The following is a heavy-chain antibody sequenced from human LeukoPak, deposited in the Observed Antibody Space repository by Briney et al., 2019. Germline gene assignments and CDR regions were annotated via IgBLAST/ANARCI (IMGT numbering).Heavy chain of an antibody. J-gene: IGHJ4*02. CDR1: GFTFDDYG. CDR2: INWNGGST. Sequence: PGGSLRLSCAASGFTFDDYGMSWVRQAPGKGLEWVSGINWNGGSTGYADSVKGRFTISRDNAKSPLYLQMNSLRAEDTALYYCARVYTFGGVIVLYYFDYWGQGTLVTVSS. CDR3: ARVYTFGGVIVLYYFDY. D-gene: IGHD3-16*02. V-gene: IGHV3-20*04.